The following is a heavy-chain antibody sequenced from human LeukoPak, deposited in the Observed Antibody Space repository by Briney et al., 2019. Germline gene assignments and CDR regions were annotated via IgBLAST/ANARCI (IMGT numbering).Heavy chain of an antibody. V-gene: IGHV3-30-3*01. D-gene: IGHD3-10*01. CDR1: GFTLSRNA. J-gene: IGHJ4*02. CDR3: ARHLITIVRGVINY. Sequence: GGSLRLSCAASGFTLSRNAMHWVRQAPGKGLEWVAVISYDGNDKYYGDSVKGGFTISRDNSKNKQYMQMNSRRTEDTCGYYCARHLITIVRGVINYWGQGTLVTVSS. CDR2: ISYDGNDK.